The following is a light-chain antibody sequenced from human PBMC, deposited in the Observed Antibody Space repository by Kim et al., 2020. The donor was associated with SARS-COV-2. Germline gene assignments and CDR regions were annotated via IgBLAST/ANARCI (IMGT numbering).Light chain of an antibody. J-gene: IGLJ2*01. CDR2: QDN. Sequence: SYELTQPPSVSVSPRQTASITCSGDKLGDKYTCWYQQKPGQSPVLVIYQDNKRPSGIPERFSGSNSGNTATLTISGTQAMDEADYYCQAWDSSVVFGGGT. CDR1: KLGDKY. CDR3: QAWDSSVV. V-gene: IGLV3-1*01.